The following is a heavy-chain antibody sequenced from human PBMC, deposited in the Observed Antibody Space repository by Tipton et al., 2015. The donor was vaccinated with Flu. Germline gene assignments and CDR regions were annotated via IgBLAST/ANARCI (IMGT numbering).Heavy chain of an antibody. D-gene: IGHD3-22*01. V-gene: IGHV4-4*07. CDR3: ARDRQITLIGRDAFDI. CDR2: IYTSGST. Sequence: GLVKPSETLSLTCTVSGGSSSSYYWSWIRQPAGKGLEWIGRIYTSGSTNYNPSLKSRVTMSVDTSKNQFSLKLSSVTAADTAVYYCARDRQITLIGRDAFDIWGQGTMVTVSS. J-gene: IGHJ3*02. CDR1: GGSSSSYY.